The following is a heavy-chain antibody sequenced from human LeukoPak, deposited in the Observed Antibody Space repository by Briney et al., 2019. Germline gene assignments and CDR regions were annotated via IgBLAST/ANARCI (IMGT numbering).Heavy chain of an antibody. CDR3: ARVGITMVLPDY. Sequence: PGGSLRLSCAASGFTFSSYGMHWVRQAPGKGLEWVSGISWNSGSIGYADSVKGRFTISRDNAKNSVYLQMNSLRAEDTVVYYCARVGITMVLPDYWGQGTLVTVSS. CDR1: GFTFSSYG. CDR2: ISWNSGSI. J-gene: IGHJ4*02. V-gene: IGHV3-9*01. D-gene: IGHD3-10*01.